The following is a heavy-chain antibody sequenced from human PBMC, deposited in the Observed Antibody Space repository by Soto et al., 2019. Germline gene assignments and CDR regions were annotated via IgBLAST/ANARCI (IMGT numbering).Heavy chain of an antibody. V-gene: IGHV3-48*03. D-gene: IGHD5-18*01. J-gene: IGHJ6*02. CDR2: ISSSGSTI. CDR1: GFSFSSYE. Sequence: LXCPASGFSFSSYEMSWVRQAPGKGLEWVSYISSSGSTIYYADSVKGRFTISRDNAKNSLYLQMNSLRAEDTAVYYCAGDRTYSYGYRLGGMDVWGQGTTVTVSS. CDR3: AGDRTYSYGYRLGGMDV.